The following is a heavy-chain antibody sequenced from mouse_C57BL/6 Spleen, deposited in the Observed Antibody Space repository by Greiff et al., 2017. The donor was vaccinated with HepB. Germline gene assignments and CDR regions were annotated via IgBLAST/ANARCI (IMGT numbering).Heavy chain of an antibody. D-gene: IGHD1-1*01. V-gene: IGHV1-50*01. J-gene: IGHJ3*01. Sequence: VQLQQPGAELVKPGASVKLSCKASGYTFTSYWMQWVKQRPGQGLEWIGEIDPSDSYTNYKQKFKGKATLTVDKSSSTAYMQLSSLTSEDSAVYYCAFITARVPRFAYWGQGTLVTVSA. CDR2: IDPSDSYT. CDR3: AFITARVPRFAY. CDR1: GYTFTSYW.